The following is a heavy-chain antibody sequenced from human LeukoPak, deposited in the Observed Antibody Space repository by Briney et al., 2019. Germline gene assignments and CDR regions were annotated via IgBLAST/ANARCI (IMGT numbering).Heavy chain of an antibody. CDR3: ARVDCSGGSCSLGY. V-gene: IGHV3-11*01. CDR2: ISSSGSTI. D-gene: IGHD2-15*01. CDR1: GFTFSDYY. Sequence: GGSLRLSCAASGFTFSDYYMSWIRQAPGKGLEWVSYISSSGSTIYYADSVKGRFTISRDNAKNSLYLQMNSRRAEDTAVYYCARVDCSGGSCSLGYWGQGTLVTVSS. J-gene: IGHJ4*02.